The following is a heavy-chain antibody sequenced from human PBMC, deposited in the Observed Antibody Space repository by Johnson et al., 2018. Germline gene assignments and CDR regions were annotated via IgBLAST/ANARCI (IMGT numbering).Heavy chain of an antibody. CDR2: IYPGDSDT. CDR1: GYSFTTFW. D-gene: IGHD3-22*01. CDR3: ARRNYDNSGYYGVAAPKFYLDH. J-gene: IGHJ4*02. V-gene: IGHV5-51*03. Sequence: VQLVQSGAEVKKPGESLKISCKASGYSFTTFWIGWVRQMPDKGLEWMGLIYPGDSDTRYSPSFQGQVTISADKSISTASLQWSSLKAWDTAMYYCARRNYDNSGYYGVAAPKFYLDHWGQGTLVTVSS.